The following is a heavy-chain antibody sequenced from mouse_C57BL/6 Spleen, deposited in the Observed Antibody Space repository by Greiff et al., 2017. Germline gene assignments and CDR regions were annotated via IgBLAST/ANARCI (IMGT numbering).Heavy chain of an antibody. V-gene: IGHV1-62-2*01. J-gene: IGHJ4*01. CDR3: ARHEEDEYAMDY. Sequence: QVQLQQSGAELVKPGASVKLSCKASGYTFTEYTIHWVKQRPGQGLEWIGWFYPGSGSIKYNEKFKDKATLTADKSSSTVYRELSSLTSEDSAVYFCARHEEDEYAMDYWGQGTSVTVSS. CDR2: FYPGSGSI. CDR1: GYTFTEYT.